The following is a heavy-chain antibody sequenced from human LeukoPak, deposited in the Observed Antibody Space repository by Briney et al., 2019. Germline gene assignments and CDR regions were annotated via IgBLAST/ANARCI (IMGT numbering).Heavy chain of an antibody. D-gene: IGHD4-11*01. V-gene: IGHV3-30*02. CDR1: GFSFSTSD. CDR3: ARDRTGQQLISRKDYYYMDV. CDR2: IQFDGSNK. J-gene: IGHJ6*03. Sequence: PGGSLRLSCAASGFSFSTSDIHWVRQAPGKGLDWMTFIQFDGSNKYYAESVKGRFTISRDNSKNMVYLQMNSLRAEDTAVYYCARDRTGQQLISRKDYYYMDVWGKGTTVTISS.